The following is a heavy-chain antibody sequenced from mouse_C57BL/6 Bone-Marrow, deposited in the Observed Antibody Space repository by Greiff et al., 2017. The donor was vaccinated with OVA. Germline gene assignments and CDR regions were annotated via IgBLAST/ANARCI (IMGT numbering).Heavy chain of an antibody. Sequence: QVQLQQPGAELVMPGASVKLSCKASGYTFTSYWMHWVKQRPGQGLEWIGEIDPSDSYTNYNQKFKGKSTLTVDKSSSTAYMQLSSLTSEDSAVYYCAREGYDGYYRVDYWGQGTTLTVSS. D-gene: IGHD2-3*01. CDR3: AREGYDGYYRVDY. J-gene: IGHJ2*01. V-gene: IGHV1-69*01. CDR1: GYTFTSYW. CDR2: IDPSDSYT.